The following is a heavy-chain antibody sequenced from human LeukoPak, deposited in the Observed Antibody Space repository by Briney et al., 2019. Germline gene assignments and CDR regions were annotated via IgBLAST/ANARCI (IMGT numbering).Heavy chain of an antibody. CDR1: GGTFSSYA. J-gene: IGHJ3*02. CDR3: AATILGAASRDDAFDI. CDR2: IIPIFGTA. Sequence: SVKVSCKASGGTFSSYAISWVRQAPGQGLEWMGGIIPIFGTANYAQKFQGRVTMTEDTSTDTAYMELSSLRSEDTAVYYCAATILGAASRDDAFDIWGQGTMVTVSS. D-gene: IGHD3-3*01. V-gene: IGHV1-69*06.